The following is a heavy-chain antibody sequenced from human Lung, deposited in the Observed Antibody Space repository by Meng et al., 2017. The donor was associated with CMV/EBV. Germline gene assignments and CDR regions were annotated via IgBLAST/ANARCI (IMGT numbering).Heavy chain of an antibody. CDR2: ISHSGRT. Sequence: GSLRLXCDVSGGSIWGSKWWSWVRQSLGKGLEWLGEISHSGRTNYNPSLKRRVTISVDRSNNQFSLNLTSVTAADTALYYCARGVHGDTHYYGMDVWGQGTTVTVSS. CDR3: ARGVHGDTHYYGMDV. J-gene: IGHJ6*02. CDR1: GGSIWGSKW. D-gene: IGHD4-17*01. V-gene: IGHV4-4*02.